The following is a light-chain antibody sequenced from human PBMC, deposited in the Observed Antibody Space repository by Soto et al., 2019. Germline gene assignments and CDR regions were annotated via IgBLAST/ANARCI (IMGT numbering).Light chain of an antibody. J-gene: IGLJ2*01. Sequence: QSALTQPASVSGSPGQSITISCTGTNSDVGFYRYVSWYQQHPGKAPKLIIYEVSDRPSGVSYRFSGSKSGHTASLTISGLQAEDEADYYCSSYTSSSTVVFGGGTKVTVL. V-gene: IGLV2-14*01. CDR2: EVS. CDR1: NSDVGFYRY. CDR3: SSYTSSSTVV.